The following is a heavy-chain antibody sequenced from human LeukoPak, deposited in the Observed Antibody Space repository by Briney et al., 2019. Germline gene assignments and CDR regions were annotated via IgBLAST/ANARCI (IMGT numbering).Heavy chain of an antibody. CDR3: ARFGYSSSSGEDYYYGMDV. CDR2: INPSGGST. CDR1: GYTFTSYY. V-gene: IGHV1-46*01. J-gene: IGHJ6*02. D-gene: IGHD6-6*01. Sequence: GASVKVSCKASGYTFTSYYMHWVRQAPGQGLEWMGIINPSGGSTSYAQKFQGRVTMTRDTSTSTVYMELSSLRSEDTAVYYCARFGYSSSSGEDYYYGMDVWGQGTTVTVSS.